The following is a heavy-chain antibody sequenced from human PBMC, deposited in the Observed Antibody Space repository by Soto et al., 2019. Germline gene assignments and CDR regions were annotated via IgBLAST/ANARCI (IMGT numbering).Heavy chain of an antibody. V-gene: IGHV4-39*01. Sequence: PSETLSLTCTVSGGSISSSSYYWGWIRQPPGKGLEWIGSIYYSGSTYYNPSLKSRVTISVDTSKNQFSLKLSSVTAADTAVYYCARRWFALPPNTPTFDYWGQGTLVTVSS. J-gene: IGHJ4*02. D-gene: IGHD3-10*01. CDR1: GGSISSSSYY. CDR2: IYYSGST. CDR3: ARRWFALPPNTPTFDY.